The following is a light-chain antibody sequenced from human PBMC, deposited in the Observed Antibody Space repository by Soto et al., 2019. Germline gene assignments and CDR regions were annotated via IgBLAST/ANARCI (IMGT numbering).Light chain of an antibody. J-gene: IGKJ2*01. CDR1: QTIDTY. V-gene: IGKV1-39*01. Sequence: DIEMTQSPSSLSASVGDRVTITCRASQTIDTYLNWYQQNPGKAPKLLIYAASTLQNAVPSRFSGSGSGTDFTLTISSLQPEDFATYYCQQSIGIPYTFGQGTKLEIK. CDR2: AAS. CDR3: QQSIGIPYT.